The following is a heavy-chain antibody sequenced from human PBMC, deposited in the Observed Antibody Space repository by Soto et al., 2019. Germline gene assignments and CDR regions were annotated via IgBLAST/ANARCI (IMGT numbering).Heavy chain of an antibody. CDR2: ISYSGST. CDR3: ARYSGTYYVY. CDR1: GGSISSYY. Sequence: SETLSLTCTVSGGSISSYYWSWIRQPPGKGLEWIGFISYSGSTSYNPSLKSRVTISVDTSKNQFSLKLSSVTAADTAVYYCARYSGTYYVYWGQGTLVTVSS. J-gene: IGHJ4*02. D-gene: IGHD1-26*01. V-gene: IGHV4-59*01.